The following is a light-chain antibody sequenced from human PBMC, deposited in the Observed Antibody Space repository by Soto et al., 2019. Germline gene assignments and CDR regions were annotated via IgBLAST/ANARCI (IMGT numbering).Light chain of an antibody. V-gene: IGKV2D-29*01. J-gene: IGKJ4*01. CDR2: EVS. CDR3: MQSVQFPRT. Sequence: IVMTQTPVYLSVTPGRPASISWTSSQILLGSDGKTYLSWYLQKPGHPPQLLIFEVSNHFSGVSDRFSGSGSGTDFTLKISRVEAEDVGVYYCMQSVQFPRTFGGGTKVEI. CDR1: QILLGSDGKTY.